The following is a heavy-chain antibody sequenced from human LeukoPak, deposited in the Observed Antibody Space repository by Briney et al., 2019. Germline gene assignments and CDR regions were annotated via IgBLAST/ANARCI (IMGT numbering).Heavy chain of an antibody. J-gene: IGHJ3*02. D-gene: IGHD3-22*01. CDR2: IYYSGST. CDR3: ARGRPYDSSGYYPDAFDI. CDR1: GGSFSGYY. Sequence: SETLSLTCAVYGGSFSGYYCSWIRQPPGKGMEWIGYIYYSGSTYYNPSLKSRVTISVDTSKNQFSLKLSSVTAADTAVYYCARGRPYDSSGYYPDAFDIWGQGTMVTVSS. V-gene: IGHV4-34*09.